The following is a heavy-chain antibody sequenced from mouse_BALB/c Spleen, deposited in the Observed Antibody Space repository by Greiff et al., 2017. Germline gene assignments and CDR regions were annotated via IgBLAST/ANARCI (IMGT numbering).Heavy chain of an antibody. D-gene: IGHD2-10*01. Sequence: EVKLLESGPGLVKPSQSLSLTCTVTGYSITSDYAWNWIRQFPGNKLEWMGYISYSGSTSYNPSLKSRISITRDTSKNQFFLQLNSVTTEDTATYYCARGAPYYGNYWGQGTTLTVSS. CDR3: ARGAPYYGNY. V-gene: IGHV3-2*02. CDR2: ISYSGST. J-gene: IGHJ2*01. CDR1: GYSITSDYA.